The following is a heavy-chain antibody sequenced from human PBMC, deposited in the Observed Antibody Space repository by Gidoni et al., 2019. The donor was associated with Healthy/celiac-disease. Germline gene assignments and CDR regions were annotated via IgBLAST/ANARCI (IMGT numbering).Heavy chain of an antibody. Sequence: QVQLQQWGAGLLKPSETLSLTCAVYGGSFSGYYWSWIRQPPGKGLEWIGEINHSGSTNYNPSLKSRVTISVDTSKNQFSLKLSSVTAADTAVYYCASRTRPGPRWGYWGQGTLVTVSS. CDR3: ASRTRPGPRWGY. D-gene: IGHD6-6*01. V-gene: IGHV4-34*01. J-gene: IGHJ4*02. CDR1: GGSFSGYY. CDR2: INHSGST.